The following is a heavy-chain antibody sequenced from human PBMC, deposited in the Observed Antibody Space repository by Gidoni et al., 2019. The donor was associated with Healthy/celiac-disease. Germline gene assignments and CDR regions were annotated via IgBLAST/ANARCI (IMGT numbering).Heavy chain of an antibody. CDR2: IYYSGST. Sequence: QVQLQESGPGLVKPSHTLSLTCTVSDGSISSGGYYWSWIRQHPGKGLEWIGYIYYSGSTYYNPSLKSRVTISVDTSKNQFSLKLSSVTAADTAVYYCARLEPIVVVPAAIGWFDPWGQGTLVTVSS. CDR3: ARLEPIVVVPAAIGWFDP. J-gene: IGHJ5*02. D-gene: IGHD2-2*01. CDR1: DGSISSGGYY. V-gene: IGHV4-31*03.